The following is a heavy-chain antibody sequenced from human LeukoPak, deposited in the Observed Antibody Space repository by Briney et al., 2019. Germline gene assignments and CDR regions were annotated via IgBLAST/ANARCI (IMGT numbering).Heavy chain of an antibody. D-gene: IGHD6-13*01. J-gene: IGHJ4*02. CDR3: ASTYSSSWYYFDY. CDR1: CRPIRNSSYH. Sequence: PSDTLSLLCSVSCRPIRNSSYHWRWIRQPPGKALEWIGSIYYSGSTYYNPSLKSRVTISVDTSRNQFSLKLSSVTAADTAVYYCASTYSSSWYYFDYWGQGTLVTVSS. V-gene: IGHV4-39*01. CDR2: IYYSGST.